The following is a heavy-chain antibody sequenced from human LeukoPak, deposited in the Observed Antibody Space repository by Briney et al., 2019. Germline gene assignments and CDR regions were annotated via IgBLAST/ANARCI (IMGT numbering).Heavy chain of an antibody. CDR3: ARDSDSSGWPVYYYYGMDV. J-gene: IGHJ6*02. D-gene: IGHD6-19*01. CDR2: MNPNSGNT. Sequence: ASVKVSCKASGYTFTSYDINWVRHATGQGLEWMGWMNPNSGNTGYAQKFQGRVTMTTDTSTSTAYMELRSLRSDDTAVYYCARDSDSSGWPVYYYYGMDVWGQGTTVTVSS. V-gene: IGHV1-8*01. CDR1: GYTFTSYD.